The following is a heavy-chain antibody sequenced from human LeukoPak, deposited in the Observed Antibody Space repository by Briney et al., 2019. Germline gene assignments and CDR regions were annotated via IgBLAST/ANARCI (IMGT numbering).Heavy chain of an antibody. D-gene: IGHD2-2*02. V-gene: IGHV3-9*01. Sequence: GGSLRLSCAASGFTFDDYAMHWVRQAPGKGLEWVSGISWNSGSIGYADSVKGRFTISRDNAKNSLYLQMNSLRAEDTALYYCAKDINELGYCSSTSCYNTAFDIWGQGTMVIVSS. CDR2: ISWNSGSI. CDR1: GFTFDDYA. CDR3: AKDINELGYCSSTSCYNTAFDI. J-gene: IGHJ3*02.